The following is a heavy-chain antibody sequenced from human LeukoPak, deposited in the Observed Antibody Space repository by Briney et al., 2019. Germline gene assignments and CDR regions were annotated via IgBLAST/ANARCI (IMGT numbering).Heavy chain of an antibody. V-gene: IGHV1-46*03. CDR2: INPSGGST. D-gene: IGHD2-15*01. J-gene: IGHJ4*02. CDR1: GYTFTGYY. CDR3: ARDQGGYYSGGSCYGFDY. Sequence: GASVKVSCKASGYTFTGYYMHWVRQAPGQGLEWMGIINPSGGSTSYAQKFQGRVTMTRDTSTSTVYMELSSLRSEDTAVYYCARDQGGYYSGGSCYGFDYWGQGTLVTVSS.